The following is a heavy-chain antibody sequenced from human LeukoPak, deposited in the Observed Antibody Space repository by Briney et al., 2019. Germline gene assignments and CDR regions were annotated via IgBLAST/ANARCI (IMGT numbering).Heavy chain of an antibody. Sequence: GGSLRLSCAASGFTFDDYTMHWVRQPPGKGLEWVSLMTWDAGTTYYADSVKGRFTISRDNSKNSLYLQMNSLRSEDTALYYCAKGGQTAARDMDVWGKGTTVTVSS. CDR3: AKGGQTAARDMDV. CDR2: MTWDAGTT. V-gene: IGHV3-43*01. CDR1: GFTFDDYT. D-gene: IGHD2-2*01. J-gene: IGHJ6*03.